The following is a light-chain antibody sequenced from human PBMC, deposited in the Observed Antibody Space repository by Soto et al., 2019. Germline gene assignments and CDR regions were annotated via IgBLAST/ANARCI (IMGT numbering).Light chain of an antibody. CDR3: QQADTFPIT. J-gene: IGKJ5*01. Sequence: IVLTQSPGTLSLSPGERATLSCRSSQSVSSSYLAWYQQKPGQAPRLXIYGASTRATGIPARFSGSGSGTDFTLTISSLQPEDSAIYYCQQADTFPITFGQGTRLEIK. CDR1: QSVSSSY. CDR2: GAS. V-gene: IGKV3D-7*01.